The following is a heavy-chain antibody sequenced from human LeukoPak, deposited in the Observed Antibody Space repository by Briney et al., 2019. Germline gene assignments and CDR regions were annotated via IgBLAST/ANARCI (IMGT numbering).Heavy chain of an antibody. J-gene: IGHJ4*02. CDR3: AREAGCGGDCYRPAQGYYFDY. CDR1: GGSFSGYY. D-gene: IGHD2-21*02. V-gene: IGHV4-34*01. CDR2: INHSGST. Sequence: SETLSLTCAVYGGSFSGYYWSWIRQPPGKGLEWIGEINHSGSTNYNPSLKSRVTISVDTPKNQFSLKLSSVTAADTAVYYCAREAGCGGDCYRPAQGYYFDYWGQGTLVTVSS.